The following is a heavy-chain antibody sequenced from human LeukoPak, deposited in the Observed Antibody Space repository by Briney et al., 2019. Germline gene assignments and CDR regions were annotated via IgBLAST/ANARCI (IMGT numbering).Heavy chain of an antibody. CDR1: GYTFTSYG. CDR2: ISAYNGNT. Sequence: ASVKVSCKASGYTFTSYGISWVRQAPGQGLEWMGWISAYNGNTNYAQKLQGRVTMTTDTSTSTAYMELRSLRSDDTAVYYCAREDYGDYGSYYGMDVWGQGTTVTVFS. D-gene: IGHD4-17*01. J-gene: IGHJ6*02. CDR3: AREDYGDYGSYYGMDV. V-gene: IGHV1-18*01.